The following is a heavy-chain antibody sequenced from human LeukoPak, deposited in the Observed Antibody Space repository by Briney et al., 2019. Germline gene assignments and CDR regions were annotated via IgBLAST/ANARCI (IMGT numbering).Heavy chain of an antibody. CDR1: GGSISSTGYY. Sequence: PSETLSLTCTVSGGSISSTGYYWGWIRHPPGKGLEWLGYIYYSGSTNYNPSLKSRVTISVDTSKNLFSLKLSSVTAADTAVDYCARDLGEMATIWGWFDPWGQGTLVTVSS. CDR3: ARDLGEMATIWGWFDP. V-gene: IGHV4-61*08. D-gene: IGHD5-24*01. J-gene: IGHJ5*02. CDR2: IYYSGST.